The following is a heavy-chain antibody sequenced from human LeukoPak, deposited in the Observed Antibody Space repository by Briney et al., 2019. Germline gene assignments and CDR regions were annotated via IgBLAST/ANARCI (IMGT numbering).Heavy chain of an antibody. CDR1: GYSFIGYY. D-gene: IGHD2-15*01. Sequence: GASVKVSCKASGYSFIGYYMHWVRQAPGHGLEWMGWINPNSGGTNYAQKFQGRVTMTRDPSISTAYMELSRPSSDDTAVYYCARDGGIVAVAAAKWFDPWGQGTLVTVSS. J-gene: IGHJ5*02. CDR2: INPNSGGT. CDR3: ARDGGIVAVAAAKWFDP. V-gene: IGHV1-2*02.